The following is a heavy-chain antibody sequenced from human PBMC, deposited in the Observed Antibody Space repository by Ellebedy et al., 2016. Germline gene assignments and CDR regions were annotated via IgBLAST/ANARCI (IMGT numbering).Heavy chain of an antibody. CDR2: INHSGST. CDR3: ARWFWEYSSSGAFDI. V-gene: IGHV4-34*01. J-gene: IGHJ3*02. D-gene: IGHD6-6*01. CDR1: GGSFSGYY. Sequence: SETLSLTXAVYGGSFSGYYWSWIRQPPGKGLEWIGEINHSGSTNYNPSLKSRVTISVDTSKNQFSLKLSSVTAADTAVYYCARWFWEYSSSGAFDIWGQGTMVTVSS.